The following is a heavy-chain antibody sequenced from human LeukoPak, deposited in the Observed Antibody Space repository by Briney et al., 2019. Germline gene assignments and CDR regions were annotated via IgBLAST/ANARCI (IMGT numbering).Heavy chain of an antibody. CDR2: ISSSSSYI. D-gene: IGHD5-24*01. Sequence: GGSLRLSCAASGFTFGSYSMNWVRQAPGKGLEWVSSISSSSSYIYFADSVKGRFTISRDNAKNSLYLQMNSLRAEDTAVYYCARDGDGYNYGYYFDYWGQGTLVTVSS. V-gene: IGHV3-21*01. J-gene: IGHJ4*02. CDR1: GFTFGSYS. CDR3: ARDGDGYNYGYYFDY.